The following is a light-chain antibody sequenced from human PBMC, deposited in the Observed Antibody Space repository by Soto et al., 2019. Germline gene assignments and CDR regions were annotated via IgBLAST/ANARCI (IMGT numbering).Light chain of an antibody. V-gene: IGLV2-14*01. CDR3: SSYTSSSIDYV. Sequence: QSALTQPASVSGSPGQSITISCTGTSIDVGGYNYVSWYQQHPGKAPKLMIYEVSNRPSGVSNRFSGSKSGNTASLTISGLQAEDEADYYCSSYTSSSIDYVFGTGTQLTVL. CDR1: SIDVGGYNY. J-gene: IGLJ1*01. CDR2: EVS.